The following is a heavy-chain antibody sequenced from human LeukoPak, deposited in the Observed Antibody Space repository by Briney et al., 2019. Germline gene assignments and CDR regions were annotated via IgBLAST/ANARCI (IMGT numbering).Heavy chain of an antibody. V-gene: IGHV1-2*06. D-gene: IGHD5-18*01. CDR3: ATRITYSYGFDY. CDR1: GYTFTGYY. Sequence: GASVKVSCKASGYTFTGYYMHWVRQAPGQGLEWMGRINPNSGGTNYAQKFQGRVTMTRDTSNSTAYMELSRLRSDDTAVYYCATRITYSYGFDYWGQGTLVTVSS. J-gene: IGHJ4*02. CDR2: INPNSGGT.